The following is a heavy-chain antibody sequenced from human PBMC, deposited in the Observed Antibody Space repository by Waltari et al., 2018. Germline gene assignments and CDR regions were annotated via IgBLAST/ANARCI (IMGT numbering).Heavy chain of an antibody. J-gene: IGHJ6*02. CDR2: ISYDGRNK. CDR1: GFTFSSYA. D-gene: IGHD6-19*01. Sequence: QVQLVESGGGVVQPGRSLRLSCAASGFTFSSYAMHWVRQAPGKGLGWLAVISYDGRNKYYADSGKGRFTISRDNSKNTLYLQRNSLRAEDTAVYYCVQTGYSSGWHTYGMDVWGQGTTVTVSS. V-gene: IGHV3-30*04. CDR3: VQTGYSSGWHTYGMDV.